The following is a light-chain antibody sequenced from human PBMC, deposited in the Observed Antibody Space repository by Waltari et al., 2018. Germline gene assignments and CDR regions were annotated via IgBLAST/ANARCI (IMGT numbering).Light chain of an antibody. CDR3: QQYNSYPIT. CDR2: KSS. J-gene: IGKJ5*01. CDR1: QSISTW. V-gene: IGKV1-5*03. Sequence: TQMTQSPSTLSASLGDRVTITCRADQSISTWLAWYQRKPGKAPKLLIYKSSNLETGVPSRFSGTGSVTEFTLTINGLQPDDFGNYYCQQYNSYPITFGQGTRLDIK.